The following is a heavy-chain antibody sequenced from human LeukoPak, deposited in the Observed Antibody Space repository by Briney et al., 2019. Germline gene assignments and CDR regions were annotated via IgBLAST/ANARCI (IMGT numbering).Heavy chain of an antibody. V-gene: IGHV3-21*01. CDR1: GFTFSSYS. CDR3: ARGDRLGAALLASFDY. D-gene: IGHD3-16*01. Sequence: GGSLRLSCAASGFTFSSYSMNWVRQAPGKGLEWVPSISSSSSYIYYADSVKGRFTISRDNAKNSLYLQMNSLRAEDTAVYYCARGDRLGAALLASFDYWGQGTLVTVSS. J-gene: IGHJ4*02. CDR2: ISSSSSYI.